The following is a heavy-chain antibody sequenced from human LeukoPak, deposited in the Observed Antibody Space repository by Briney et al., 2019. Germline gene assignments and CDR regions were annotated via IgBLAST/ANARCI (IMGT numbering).Heavy chain of an antibody. J-gene: IGHJ4*02. D-gene: IGHD2-2*01. V-gene: IGHV5-51*01. Sequence: GESLKISCKGSGYSFTSYWIGWVRQMPGKGLEWMGIIYPGDSDTRYSPSFQGQVTISADKSISTAYLQWSSLKASDTAMYYCARVDCSSTSCYRLDYWGQGTLVTVSS. CDR1: GYSFTSYW. CDR2: IYPGDSDT. CDR3: ARVDCSSTSCYRLDY.